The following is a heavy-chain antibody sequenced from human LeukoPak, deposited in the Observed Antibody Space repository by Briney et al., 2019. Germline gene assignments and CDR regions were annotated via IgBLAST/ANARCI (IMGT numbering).Heavy chain of an antibody. J-gene: IGHJ4*02. CDR2: IYISGST. CDR1: GAPISSYY. D-gene: IGHD2-15*01. CDR3: ARLEFCSGATCDGDF. Sequence: SETLSLTCTVSGAPISSYYWSWIRQPAGKGLEWIGRIYISGSTNYDPSLKSRVTMSVDTSKNQFSLKLSSVTAADTAVYYCARLEFCSGATCDGDFWGQGTLVTVSS. V-gene: IGHV4-4*07.